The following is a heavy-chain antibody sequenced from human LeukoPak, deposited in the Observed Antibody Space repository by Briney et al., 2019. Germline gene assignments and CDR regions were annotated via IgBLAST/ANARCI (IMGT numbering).Heavy chain of an antibody. CDR3: ATGGTLGGSDDY. J-gene: IGHJ4*02. Sequence: GGSLRVSCVASGFTFSSYGLSWVRQAAGKGLEWVSYISSSGSTIYYADSVKGRFTISRDNAKNSLYLQMNSLRAEDTAVYYCATGGTLGGSDDYWGQGTLVTVSS. CDR2: ISSSGSTI. CDR1: GFTFSSYG. V-gene: IGHV3-48*03. D-gene: IGHD4-23*01.